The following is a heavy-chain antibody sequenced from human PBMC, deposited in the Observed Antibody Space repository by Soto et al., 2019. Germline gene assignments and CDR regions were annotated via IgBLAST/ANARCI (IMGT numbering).Heavy chain of an antibody. CDR1: GGSFSGYY. Sequence: QVQLQQWGAGLLKPSETLSLTCAVYGGSFSGYYWSWIRQPPGKGLEWIGEINHSGSTNYNPSLKSRVTISVDTSKNQFSLKLSSVTAADTAVYYCARVDSSGRHFDYRGQGTLVTVSS. CDR2: INHSGST. V-gene: IGHV4-34*01. CDR3: ARVDSSGRHFDY. J-gene: IGHJ4*02. D-gene: IGHD3-22*01.